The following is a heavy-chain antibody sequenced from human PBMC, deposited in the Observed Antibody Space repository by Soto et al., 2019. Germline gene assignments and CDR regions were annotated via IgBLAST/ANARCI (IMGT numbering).Heavy chain of an antibody. J-gene: IGHJ5*02. CDR1: GFTFSSYA. Sequence: GGSLRLSCAASGFTFSSYAMHWVRQAPGKGLEWVAVISYDGSNKYYADSVKGRFTISRDNSKNTLYLQMNSLRAEDTAGYYCARDREWLVSPWFDPWGQGTLVTVSS. CDR3: ARDREWLVSPWFDP. CDR2: ISYDGSNK. D-gene: IGHD6-19*01. V-gene: IGHV3-30-3*01.